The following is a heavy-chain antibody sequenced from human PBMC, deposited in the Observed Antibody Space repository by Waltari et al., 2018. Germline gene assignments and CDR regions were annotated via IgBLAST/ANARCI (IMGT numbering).Heavy chain of an antibody. D-gene: IGHD3-10*01. J-gene: IGHJ6*02. CDR2: MSESWGRT. V-gene: IGHV3-23*01. CDR3: ARDGWFGDRDSYYGMDV. CDR1: GFTFQIYP. Sequence: EEQLLESGGGLVQPGGSLRLSCAASGFTFQIYPMHWVRQAPGRRLGCVSGMSESWGRTSYAYSGEGRCAISRDNSKNTLYLQMSSLRAEDTAVYFCARDGWFGDRDSYYGMDVWGQGTTVTVSS.